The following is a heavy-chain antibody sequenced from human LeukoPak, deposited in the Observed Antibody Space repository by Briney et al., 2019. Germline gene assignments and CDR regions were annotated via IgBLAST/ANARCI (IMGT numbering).Heavy chain of an antibody. CDR3: ARADYGGNSDFHY. Sequence: GGSLRLSCAASGFTFSTYWMHWVRQAPGKGLVWVSRISSDGSIAINAESVEGRFTVSRDNAKNTLYLQMNSLRVEDTAVYYCARADYGGNSDFHYWGQGTLVTVSS. D-gene: IGHD4-23*01. V-gene: IGHV3-74*01. J-gene: IGHJ4*02. CDR2: ISSDGSIA. CDR1: GFTFSTYW.